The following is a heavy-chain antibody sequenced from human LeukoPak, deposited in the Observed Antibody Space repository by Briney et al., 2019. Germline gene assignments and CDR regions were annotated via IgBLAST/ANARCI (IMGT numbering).Heavy chain of an antibody. D-gene: IGHD3-22*01. CDR2: INHSGST. V-gene: IGHV4-34*01. Sequence: SETLSLTCAVYGGPFSGYYWSWIRQPPGKGLEWIGEINHSGSTNYNPSFKSRVTISVDTSKNQFSLKLSSVTAADTAVYYCARGEFGYYYDSSAYTAFDYWGQGTPVTVSS. CDR1: GGPFSGYY. CDR3: ARGEFGYYYDSSAYTAFDY. J-gene: IGHJ4*02.